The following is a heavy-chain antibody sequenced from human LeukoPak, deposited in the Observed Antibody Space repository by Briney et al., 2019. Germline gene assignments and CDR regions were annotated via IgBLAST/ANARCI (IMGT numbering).Heavy chain of an antibody. CDR1: GYSISSGYY. D-gene: IGHD6-13*01. V-gene: IGHV4-38-2*02. CDR2: IYHSGST. J-gene: IGHJ3*02. CDR3: AREGAFGYSSPMDI. Sequence: PSETLSLTCTVSGYSISSGYYWGWIRQPPGQGLEWIGSIYHSGSTYYNPSLKSRVTISVDTSKNQFSLKLSSVTAADTAVYYCAREGAFGYSSPMDIWGQGTMVTVPS.